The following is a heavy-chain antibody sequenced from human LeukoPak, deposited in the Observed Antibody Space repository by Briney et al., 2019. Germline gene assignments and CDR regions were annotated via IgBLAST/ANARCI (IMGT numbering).Heavy chain of an antibody. Sequence: SQTLSLTCTVSGGSISSGGYYWSWIRQPPGKGLEWIGYIYHSGSTYYNPSLKSRVTISVDRSKNQFSLKLSSVTAADTAVYYCATNGERAFDLDTAMVDWGQGTLVTVSS. D-gene: IGHD5-18*01. V-gene: IGHV4-30-2*01. CDR3: ATNGERAFDLDTAMVD. CDR1: GGSISSGGYY. J-gene: IGHJ4*02. CDR2: IYHSGST.